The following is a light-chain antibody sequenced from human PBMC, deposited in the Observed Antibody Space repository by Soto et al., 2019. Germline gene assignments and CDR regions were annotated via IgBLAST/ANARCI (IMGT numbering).Light chain of an antibody. CDR1: RSFASSY. Sequence: EIVLTQSPATLSLSPGERATLSCRASRSFASSYLAWYQHKPGQAPRLLIYAASSRATGIPDRFIGSGSGTDFTLTISRLEPDDSAVYYCQQYGSSSWTFGQWTKVDIK. J-gene: IGKJ1*01. V-gene: IGKV3-20*01. CDR3: QQYGSSSWT. CDR2: AAS.